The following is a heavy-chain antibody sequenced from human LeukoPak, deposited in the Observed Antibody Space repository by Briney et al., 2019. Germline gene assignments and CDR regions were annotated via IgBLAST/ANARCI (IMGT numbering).Heavy chain of an antibody. D-gene: IGHD3-22*01. J-gene: IGHJ4*02. CDR2: IYYSGST. V-gene: IGHV4-39*02. Sequence: PSETLSLTCTVSGGSISSSSYYWGWIRQPPGKGLEWIGSIYYSGSTYYNPSLKSRVTISVDTSKNQFSLKLSSVTAADTAVYCCAKDPTWYYYDSSGIDYWGQGTLVTVSS. CDR1: GGSISSSSYY. CDR3: AKDPTWYYYDSSGIDY.